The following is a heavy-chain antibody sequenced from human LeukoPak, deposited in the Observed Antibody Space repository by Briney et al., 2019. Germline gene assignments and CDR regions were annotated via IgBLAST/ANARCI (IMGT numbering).Heavy chain of an antibody. D-gene: IGHD3-22*01. J-gene: IGHJ4*02. CDR2: INHSGST. V-gene: IGHV4-34*01. CDR1: GGSFSGYY. Sequence: SETLSLTCAVYGGSFSGYYWSWIRQPPGKGLEWIGEINHSGSTNYNPSLKSRVTISVDTSKNQFSLKLSSVTAADTAVYYCAREAYYYDSSGYYLGGIVDYWGQGTLVTVSS. CDR3: AREAYYYDSSGYYLGGIVDY.